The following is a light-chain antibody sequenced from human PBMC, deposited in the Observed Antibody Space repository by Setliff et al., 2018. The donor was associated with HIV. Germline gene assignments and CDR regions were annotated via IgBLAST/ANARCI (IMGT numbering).Light chain of an antibody. Sequence: QSVLTQPASVSGSPGQSITISCTGTSSDVGGYNYVSWYQQHPGKAPKLMIYEVSNRPSGVSNRLSGSKSGNTASLSISGLQAEDEADYYCSSYTSRSTLVFGTGTRSPS. V-gene: IGLV2-14*01. CDR3: SSYTSRSTLV. CDR2: EVS. CDR1: SSDVGGYNY. J-gene: IGLJ1*01.